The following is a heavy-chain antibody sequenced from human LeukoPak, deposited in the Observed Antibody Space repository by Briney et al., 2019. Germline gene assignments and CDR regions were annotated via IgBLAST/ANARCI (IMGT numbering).Heavy chain of an antibody. CDR2: ISSSGSTI. D-gene: IGHD2-15*01. CDR3: ARDGSGGYEGY. CDR1: GFTFSTYS. Sequence: GGSLRLSCAASGFTFSTYSMNWVRQAPGKGLEWVSYISSSGSTIYYADSVKGRFTISRDNAKNSLYLQMNSLRAEDTAVYYCARDGSGGYEGYWGQGTLVTVSS. V-gene: IGHV3-48*04. J-gene: IGHJ4*02.